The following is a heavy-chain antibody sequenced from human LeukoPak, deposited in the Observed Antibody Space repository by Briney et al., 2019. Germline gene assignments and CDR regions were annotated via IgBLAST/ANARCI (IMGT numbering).Heavy chain of an antibody. D-gene: IGHD3-10*01. V-gene: IGHV3-30*02. Sequence: GGSLRLSCAASGFTFSSYGMSWVRQAPGKGLEWVAFIRYDGSNKYYADSVKGRFTISRDNSKNTLYLQMNSLRAEDTAVYYCAKDALWFGELLGYYYMDVWGKGTTVTISS. CDR3: AKDALWFGELLGYYYMDV. CDR2: IRYDGSNK. J-gene: IGHJ6*03. CDR1: GFTFSSYG.